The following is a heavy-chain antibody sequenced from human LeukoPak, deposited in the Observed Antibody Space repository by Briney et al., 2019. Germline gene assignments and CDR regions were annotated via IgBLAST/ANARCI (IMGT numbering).Heavy chain of an antibody. CDR2: IRYDGSNK. J-gene: IGHJ6*03. CDR3: AKVGSEGRYYYMDV. Sequence: GGSLRLSCAASGFTFSSYGMHWVRQAPGKGLEWVAFIRYDGSNKYYADSVKGRFTISRDNSKNTLYLQMNSLRAEDTAVYYCAKVGSEGRYYYMDVWGKGTTVTISS. CDR1: GFTFSSYG. D-gene: IGHD1-26*01. V-gene: IGHV3-30*02.